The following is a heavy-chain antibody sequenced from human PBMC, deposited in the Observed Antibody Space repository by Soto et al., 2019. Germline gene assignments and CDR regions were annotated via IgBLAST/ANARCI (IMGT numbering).Heavy chain of an antibody. CDR2: ISSSSSYI. V-gene: IGHV3-21*01. CDR1: GFTFSSYS. J-gene: IGHJ4*02. CDR3: ARDGASDYIWGSYVLDY. D-gene: IGHD3-16*01. Sequence: GGSLRLSCAASGFTFSSYSMNWVRQAPGKGLEWVSSISSSSSYIYYADSVKGRFTISRDNAKNSLYLQMNSLRAEDTAVYYCARDGASDYIWGSYVLDYWGQGTLVTVSS.